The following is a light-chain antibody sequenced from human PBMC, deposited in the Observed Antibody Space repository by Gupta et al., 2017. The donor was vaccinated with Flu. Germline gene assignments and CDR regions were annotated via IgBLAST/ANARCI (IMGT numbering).Light chain of an antibody. Sequence: SALTQPASVSGATGQAITISCTGTSSDVGGYNYFSWYQQHPGKAPKLMIYEVSNRPSGVSNRFSGSKSGNTASLTISVLQAEDEADYYCSSYTSSSTPLVFGTGTKVTVL. CDR2: EVS. J-gene: IGLJ1*01. CDR3: SSYTSSSTPLV. CDR1: SSDVGGYNY. V-gene: IGLV2-14*01.